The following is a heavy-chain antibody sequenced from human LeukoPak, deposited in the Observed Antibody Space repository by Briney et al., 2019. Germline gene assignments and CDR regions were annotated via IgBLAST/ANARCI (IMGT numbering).Heavy chain of an antibody. CDR3: ARGGMRGKISYTYYYMDV. Sequence: PGGSLRLSCAASGFTFSTYAMNWVRQAPAKGLEWVSNIGSGGGTTDYADSVKGRFTISRDNSKNTLYLHMNNLRDEDTAVYYCARGGMRGKISYTYYYMDVWGKGTTVTVSS. CDR1: GFTFSTYA. V-gene: IGHV3-23*01. J-gene: IGHJ6*03. D-gene: IGHD2-2*02. CDR2: IGSGGGTT.